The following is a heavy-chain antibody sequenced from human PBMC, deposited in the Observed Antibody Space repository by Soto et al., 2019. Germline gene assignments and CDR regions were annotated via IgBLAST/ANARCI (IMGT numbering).Heavy chain of an antibody. Sequence: PGGSLRLSCAASGFTFSGYWMHWVRQAPGKGLVWVARINTDGSTTRYADSVKGRFTFSRDNAKNMLYLQMNSLRAEDTAVYYCARDSGTGLDYWGQGTPGTVSS. V-gene: IGHV3-74*01. CDR3: ARDSGTGLDY. CDR1: GFTFSGYW. J-gene: IGHJ4*02. CDR2: INTDGSTT.